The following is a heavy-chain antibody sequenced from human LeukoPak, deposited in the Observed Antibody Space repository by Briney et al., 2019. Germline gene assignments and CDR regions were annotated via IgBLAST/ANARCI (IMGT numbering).Heavy chain of an antibody. V-gene: IGHV3-48*04. D-gene: IGHD5/OR15-5a*01. CDR3: AREPSGNFGQLVSSAEYFQH. CDR2: ISSSSSTT. J-gene: IGHJ1*01. Sequence: GGSLRLSCAASGFTFSSYSMNWVRQAPGKGLEWVSYISSSSSTTYYADSVKGRFTISRDDAKNSLYLQMNSLRAEDTAIYYCAREPSGNFGQLVSSAEYFQHWGQGTRVTVSS. CDR1: GFTFSSYS.